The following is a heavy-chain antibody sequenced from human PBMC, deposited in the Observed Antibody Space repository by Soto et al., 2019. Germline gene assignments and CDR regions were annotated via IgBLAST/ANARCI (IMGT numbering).Heavy chain of an antibody. Sequence: SETLSLTCTVSGGSISGGGYYWSWIRQHPGKGLEWIGYIYYSGSTYYNPSLKSRVTISVDTSKNQFSLKLSSVTAADTAVYYCARVRGYDILTGSYYYYGMDVWGQGTTVTVYS. CDR3: ARVRGYDILTGSYYYYGMDV. CDR1: GGSISGGGYY. J-gene: IGHJ6*02. V-gene: IGHV4-31*03. D-gene: IGHD3-9*01. CDR2: IYYSGST.